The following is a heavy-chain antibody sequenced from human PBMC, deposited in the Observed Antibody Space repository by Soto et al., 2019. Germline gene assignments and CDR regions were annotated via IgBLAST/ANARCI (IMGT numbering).Heavy chain of an antibody. CDR3: ARDRVGTSIAARPTNWFDP. CDR1: GFTVSSNY. V-gene: IGHV3-53*01. CDR2: IYSGGST. Sequence: PVGSLRLSCAASGFTVSSNYMSWVRQAPVKGLEWVSVIYSGGSTYCADSVKGRFAISRDNSKNTLYLQMNSLRAEDTAVYYCARDRVGTSIAARPTNWFDPWGQGTLLTVSS. J-gene: IGHJ5*02. D-gene: IGHD6-6*01.